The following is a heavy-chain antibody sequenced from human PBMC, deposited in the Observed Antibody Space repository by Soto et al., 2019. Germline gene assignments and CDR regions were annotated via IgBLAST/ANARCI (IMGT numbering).Heavy chain of an antibody. CDR1: GYSFTSYW. V-gene: IGHV5-51*01. Sequence: EVQLVQSGAEVKKPGESLKISCKGSGYSFTSYWIGWVRQMPGKGLEWMGIIYPGDSDTRYSPSFQGQVTISADKSISTAYLQWSSLKASDTAMYYCARHGDATHTIFGVDYYGMDVWGQGTTVTVSS. J-gene: IGHJ6*02. CDR3: ARHGDATHTIFGVDYYGMDV. D-gene: IGHD3-3*01. CDR2: IYPGDSDT.